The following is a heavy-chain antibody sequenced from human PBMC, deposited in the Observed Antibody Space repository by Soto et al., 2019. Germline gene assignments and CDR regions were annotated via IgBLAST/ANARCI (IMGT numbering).Heavy chain of an antibody. CDR3: ARAASALL. CDR2: INPIGGTT. CDR1: GYTFMNYH. V-gene: IGHV1-46*01. J-gene: IGHJ4*02. Sequence: QVQLVQSGAEVKKPGASVTVSCKASGYTFMNYHMHWVRQAPGRGLEWLGKINPIGGTTTYAQKFQGRVTMTRDTSTSTVYMELSSLRSEDTAVDYCARAASALLWGPGSQVTVSS. D-gene: IGHD6-13*01.